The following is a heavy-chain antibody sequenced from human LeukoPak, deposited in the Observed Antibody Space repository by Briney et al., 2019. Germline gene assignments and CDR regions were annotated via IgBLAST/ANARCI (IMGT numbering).Heavy chain of an antibody. CDR1: GGSISSSSYY. CDR3: ARETFWSGSWGYYYYYMDV. V-gene: IGHV4-39*07. J-gene: IGHJ6*03. D-gene: IGHD3-3*01. CDR2: IYYSGST. Sequence: SETLSLTCTVSGGSISSSSYYWGWIRQPPGKGLEWIGSIYYSGSTNYNPSLKSRVTISVDTSKNQFSLKLSSVTAADTAVYYCARETFWSGSWGYYYYYMDVWGKGTTVTVSS.